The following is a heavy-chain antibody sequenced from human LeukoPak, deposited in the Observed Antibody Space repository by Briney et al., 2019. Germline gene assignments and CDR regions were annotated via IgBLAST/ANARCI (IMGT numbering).Heavy chain of an antibody. CDR3: ARQDYSSPEGWFDP. D-gene: IGHD6-13*01. CDR2: MYHSGIT. V-gene: IGHV4-39*01. CDR1: VGSITTTNYY. Sequence: SETLSLTCTVSVGSITTTNYYWAWIRQPPGRGLEWIGSMYHSGITYYNPSLKSRVTMSVDTSKDQFSLELISVTAADTAVYYCARQDYSSPEGWFDPWGHGTLVTVSS. J-gene: IGHJ5*02.